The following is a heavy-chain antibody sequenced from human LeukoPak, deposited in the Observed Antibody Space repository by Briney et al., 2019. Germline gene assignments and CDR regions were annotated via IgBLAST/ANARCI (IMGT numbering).Heavy chain of an antibody. CDR3: ARDFVAVAP. V-gene: IGHV3-21*01. CDR1: GFTFSSYS. J-gene: IGHJ5*02. CDR2: ISSSSDYI. D-gene: IGHD6-19*01. Sequence: PGGSLRLSCAASGFTFSSYSMNWVRQAPGKGLEWVSSISSSSDYIYYADSVKGRFTISRDNAKNSLYLQMNNLRAEDTAVYYCARDFVAVAPWSQGTLVTVSS.